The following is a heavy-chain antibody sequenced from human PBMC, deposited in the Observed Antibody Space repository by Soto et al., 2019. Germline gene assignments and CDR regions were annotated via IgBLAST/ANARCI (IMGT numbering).Heavy chain of an antibody. V-gene: IGHV3-11*06. D-gene: IGHD1-26*01. CDR1: GFTFSDYY. CDR3: AREKGYSGSYYVFDY. CDR2: ISSSSSYT. Sequence: ESGGGLVKPGGSLRLSCAASGFTFSDYYMSWIRQAPGKGLEWVSYISSSSSYTNYADSVKGRFTISRDNAKNSLYLQMNSLRAEDTAVYYCAREKGYSGSYYVFDYWGQGTLVTVSS. J-gene: IGHJ4*02.